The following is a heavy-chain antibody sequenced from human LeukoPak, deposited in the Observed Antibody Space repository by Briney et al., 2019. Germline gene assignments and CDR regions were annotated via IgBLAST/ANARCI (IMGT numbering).Heavy chain of an antibody. V-gene: IGHV3-23*01. D-gene: IGHD6-13*01. Sequence: PGGSLRLSCAASGFTFSAYAMTWVRQAPGEGLEWVSAISAGAGSTFYADSVKGRFTISRDNAKNSLYLQMNSLRAEDTAVYYCAKDSYSKGDFWGQGVLVTVSS. CDR2: ISAGAGST. CDR3: AKDSYSKGDF. CDR1: GFTFSAYA. J-gene: IGHJ4*02.